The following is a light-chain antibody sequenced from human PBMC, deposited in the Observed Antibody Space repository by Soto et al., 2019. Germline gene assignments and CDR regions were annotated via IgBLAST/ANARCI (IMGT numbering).Light chain of an antibody. CDR1: SSNIGAGYD. CDR2: GNS. V-gene: IGLV1-40*01. J-gene: IGLJ1*01. Sequence: QSVRTQPPSVSGAPGQRVTISCTGSSSNIGAGYDVHWYQQLPGTAPKLLIYGNSNRPSGVPDRFSGSKSGTSASLAITGLQAEYEADYYCQSYDSSLRGSYVFGTGTKVTVL. CDR3: QSYDSSLRGSYV.